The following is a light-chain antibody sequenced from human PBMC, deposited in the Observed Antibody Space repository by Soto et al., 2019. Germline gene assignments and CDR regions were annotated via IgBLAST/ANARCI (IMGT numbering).Light chain of an antibody. Sequence: QSVLTQPPSASGTPGQRVTISCSGSSSNIGSKPVNWYQQLPGTVPKLLIYNSYQRPSGVPDRFSGSKSGTSASLAISGLQSEDEADYYCAAWDASLNGYVFGAGTKLTVL. J-gene: IGLJ1*01. CDR3: AAWDASLNGYV. CDR2: NSY. CDR1: SSNIGSKP. V-gene: IGLV1-44*01.